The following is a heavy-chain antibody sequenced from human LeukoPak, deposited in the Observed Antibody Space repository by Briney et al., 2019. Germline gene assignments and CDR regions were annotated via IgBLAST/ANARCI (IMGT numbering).Heavy chain of an antibody. V-gene: IGHV3-48*04. CDR3: ARFQGYYYYGMDV. CDR1: GFIFSSYS. Sequence: GGSLRLSCAASGFIFSSYSMNWVRQAPGKGLEWVSYISRSSDTVYYADSVKGRFTISRDNAKNSLYSQMNSLRAEDTAVYYCARFQGYYYYGMDVWGQGTTVTVSS. CDR2: ISRSSDTV. J-gene: IGHJ6*02.